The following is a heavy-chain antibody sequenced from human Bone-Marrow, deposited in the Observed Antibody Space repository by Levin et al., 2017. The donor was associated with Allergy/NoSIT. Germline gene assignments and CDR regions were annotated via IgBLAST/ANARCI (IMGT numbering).Heavy chain of an antibody. V-gene: IGHV3-23*01. J-gene: IGHJ5*02. CDR1: GFTFSNYA. CDR3: TKEGSFYYGSGSYYDS. D-gene: IGHD3-10*01. Sequence: PGGSLRLSCEASGFTFSNYAVTWVRQAPGKGLEWVSSISGGAASTYYAGSVKGRFTISRDDSKNTLYLQMNSLRDEDTAIYHCTKEGSFYYGSGSYYDSWGQGTLVSVSS. CDR2: ISGGAAST.